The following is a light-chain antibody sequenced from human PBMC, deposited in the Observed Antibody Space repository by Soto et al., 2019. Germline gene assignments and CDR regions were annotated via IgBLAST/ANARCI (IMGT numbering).Light chain of an antibody. CDR3: QQYNFYPLT. Sequence: EIVLTQSPGTLSLSPGERATLSCRASQSVSSSYLAWYQQKPGQAPRLLIYGASSRATGIPDRFSGSGSGTDFTLTISRLEPEDFAVYYCQQYNFYPLTFGGGTKVEIK. J-gene: IGKJ4*01. V-gene: IGKV3-20*01. CDR1: QSVSSSY. CDR2: GAS.